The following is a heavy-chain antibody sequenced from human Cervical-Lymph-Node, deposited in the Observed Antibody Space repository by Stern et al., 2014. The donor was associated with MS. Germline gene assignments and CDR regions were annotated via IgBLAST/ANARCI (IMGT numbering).Heavy chain of an antibody. Sequence: EVQPVVSGGGLVKPGGSLRLYLAASGFTFSRYSLNWVRQASGKGLEWVSSISSSSSYIYYADSVKGRFTISRDNAKNSLYLQMNSLRAEDTAVYYCAREGDAFDIWGQGTMVTVS. CDR3: AREGDAFDI. CDR2: ISSSSSYI. J-gene: IGHJ3*02. V-gene: IGHV3-21*01. CDR1: GFTFSRYS.